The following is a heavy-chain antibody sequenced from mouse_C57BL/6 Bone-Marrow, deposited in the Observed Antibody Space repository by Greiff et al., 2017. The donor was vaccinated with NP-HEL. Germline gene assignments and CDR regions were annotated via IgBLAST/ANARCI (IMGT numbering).Heavy chain of an antibody. V-gene: IGHV1-81*01. J-gene: IGHJ3*01. Sequence: QVQLQQSGAELARPGASVKLSCKASGYTFTSYGISWVKQRTGQGLEWIGEIYPRSGNTYYNEKFKGKATLTADKSSSTAYMELRSLTSEDSAVYLCARGTLAYWGQGTLVTVSA. CDR3: ARGTLAY. CDR2: IYPRSGNT. D-gene: IGHD2-14*01. CDR1: GYTFTSYG.